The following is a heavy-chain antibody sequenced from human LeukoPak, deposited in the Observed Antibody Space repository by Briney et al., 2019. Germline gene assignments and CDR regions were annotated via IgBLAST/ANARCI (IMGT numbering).Heavy chain of an antibody. J-gene: IGHJ3*02. CDR2: IYYSGST. CDR1: GGSISSYY. D-gene: IGHD4-17*01. Sequence: SETLSLTCTVSGGSISSYYWSWIRQSPGKGLEWIGYIYYSGSTNYNPSLKSRVTISVDTSKNQFSLKLSSVTAADTAVYYCARDQADYGDYVGAFDIWGQGTMVTVSS. V-gene: IGHV4-59*01. CDR3: ARDQADYGDYVGAFDI.